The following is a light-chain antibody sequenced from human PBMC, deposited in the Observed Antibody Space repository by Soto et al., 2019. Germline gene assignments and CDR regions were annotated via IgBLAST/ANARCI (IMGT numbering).Light chain of an antibody. CDR3: QQYNNWPPIT. V-gene: IGKV3D-15*01. CDR1: QSVSSKY. CDR2: GAS. J-gene: IGKJ5*01. Sequence: IVFTQSPGTLSLSPGERATLSCSASQSVSSKYLAWYQQKPGQAPRLLIYGASTRATGIPARFSGSGSGTEFTLTISSLQSEDFAVYYCQQYNNWPPITFGQGTRLEIK.